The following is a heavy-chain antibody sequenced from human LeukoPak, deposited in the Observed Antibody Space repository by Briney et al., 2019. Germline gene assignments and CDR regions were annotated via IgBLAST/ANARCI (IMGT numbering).Heavy chain of an antibody. J-gene: IGHJ4*02. D-gene: IGHD6-6*01. CDR2: INYSGST. V-gene: IGHV4-39*01. CDR3: VRHPSTYSISPDYVDF. CDR1: GGSFSNTGYY. Sequence: PSETLSLTCSVSGGSFSNTGYYWGWVRQPPGKGLEWIATINYSGSTYYNPSLLSRVTISVDPSKIQLSLNLTSMTAADTAVYYCVRHPSTYSISPDYVDFWGQGTLVIVSS.